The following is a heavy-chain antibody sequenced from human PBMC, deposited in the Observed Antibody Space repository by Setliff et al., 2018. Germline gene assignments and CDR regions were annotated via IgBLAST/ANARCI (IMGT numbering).Heavy chain of an antibody. CDR3: ARVGVEMATTPYYYYYYMDV. Sequence: ASVKVSCKASGYTFTSYCMHWVRQAPGQGLEWMGIINPSGGSTSYAQKFQGRVTMTRDTSTSTVYMELSSLRSEDTAVYYCARVGVEMATTPYYYYYYMDVWGKGTTVTVSS. CDR2: INPSGGST. D-gene: IGHD5-12*01. CDR1: GYTFTSYC. V-gene: IGHV1-46*01. J-gene: IGHJ6*03.